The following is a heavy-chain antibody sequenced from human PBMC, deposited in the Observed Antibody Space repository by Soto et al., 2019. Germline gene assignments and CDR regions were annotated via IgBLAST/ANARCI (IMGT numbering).Heavy chain of an antibody. D-gene: IGHD3-9*01. CDR1: GYTLTELS. J-gene: IGHJ6*02. V-gene: IGHV1-24*01. CDR2: FDPEDGET. Sequence: ASVKVSCKVSGYTLTELSMHWVRQAPGKRLEWMGGFDPEDGETIYAQKFQGRVTMTEDTSTDTAYMELSSLRSEDTAVYYCATATPVLRYFDWLLMRKGYYYYGMDVWG. CDR3: ATATPVLRYFDWLLMRKGYYYYGMDV.